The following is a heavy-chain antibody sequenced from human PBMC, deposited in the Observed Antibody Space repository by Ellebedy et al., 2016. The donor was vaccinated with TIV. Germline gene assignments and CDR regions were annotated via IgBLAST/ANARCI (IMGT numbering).Heavy chain of an antibody. V-gene: IGHV1-46*01. D-gene: IGHD6-19*01. CDR1: GYTLTELS. CDR2: INPSGGST. J-gene: IGHJ5*02. Sequence: AASVKVSCKVSGYTLTELSMHWVRQAPGQGLEWMGIINPSGGSTSYAQKFQGRVTMPRDTSTSTVYMELSSLRSEDTAVYYCARDLAVPSSGWYPGSRRNWFDPWGQGTLVTVSS. CDR3: ARDLAVPSSGWYPGSRRNWFDP.